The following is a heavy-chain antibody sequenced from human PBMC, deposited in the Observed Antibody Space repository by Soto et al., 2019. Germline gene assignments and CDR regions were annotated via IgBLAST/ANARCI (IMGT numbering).Heavy chain of an antibody. CDR1: GYTFTSYA. V-gene: IGHV1-3*01. CDR2: INAGNGNT. Sequence: ASVKVSCKASGYTFTSYAMHWVRQAPGQRLEWMGWINAGNGNTKYSQKFQGRVTITRDTSASTAYMELSSLRSEDTAVYYCARDPLWFGERYFDYWGQGTLVTVSS. J-gene: IGHJ4*02. CDR3: ARDPLWFGERYFDY. D-gene: IGHD3-10*01.